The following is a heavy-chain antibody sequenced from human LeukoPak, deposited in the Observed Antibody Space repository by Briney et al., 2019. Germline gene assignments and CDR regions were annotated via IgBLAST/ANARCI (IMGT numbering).Heavy chain of an antibody. V-gene: IGHV3-7*01. CDR2: IKQDGNEK. CDR3: ARDPKRRDGYNYH. J-gene: IGHJ4*02. CDR1: GFTFSSYW. Sequence: TGGSLRLSCAASGFTFSSYWMSWVRQAPGKGLEWVANIKQDGNEKYYVDSVKVRFTISRDNAKNSLYLQMNSLRAEDTAVYYCARDPKRRDGYNYHWGQGTLVTVSS. D-gene: IGHD5-24*01.